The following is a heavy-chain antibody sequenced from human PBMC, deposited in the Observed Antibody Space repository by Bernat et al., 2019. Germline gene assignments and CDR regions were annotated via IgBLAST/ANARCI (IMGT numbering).Heavy chain of an antibody. CDR1: GGSFSGYY. J-gene: IGHJ6*01. CDR3: ASQIRASGWGFGMDA. D-gene: IGHD3-16*01. CDR2: INHSGST. Sequence: QVQLQQWGAGLLKPSETLSLTCAVYGGSFSGYYWSWIRQPPGKGLEWIGEINHSGSTNYNPSLKSRVTVSVYTTNAQFSVKLSSVTAAETAVYYCASQIRASGWGFGMDAWGQGATVTVSS. V-gene: IGHV4-34*01.